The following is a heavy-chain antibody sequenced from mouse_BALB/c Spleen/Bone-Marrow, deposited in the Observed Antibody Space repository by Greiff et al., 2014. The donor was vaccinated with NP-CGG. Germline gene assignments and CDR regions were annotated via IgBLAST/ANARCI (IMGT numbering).Heavy chain of an antibody. Sequence: VQLQQPGAELVKPGASVKLSCTASGFNIKDTYMHWVKQRPEQGLEWIGSIYPANGNAKYDPKFQGKATITADKSSNTAYLQRSSLTSEDTAVYYCALYDDGSSLFADWGQGTLVTVSA. CDR2: IYPANGNA. CDR1: GFNIKDTY. J-gene: IGHJ3*01. CDR3: ALYDDGSSLFAD. D-gene: IGHD1-1*01. V-gene: IGHV14-3*02.